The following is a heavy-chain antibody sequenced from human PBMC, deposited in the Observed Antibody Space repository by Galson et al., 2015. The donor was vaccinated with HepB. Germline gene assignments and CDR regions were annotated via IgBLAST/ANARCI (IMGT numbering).Heavy chain of an antibody. CDR3: ARAPAFDSSGPLEAFDI. Sequence: SVKVSCKASGYTFTSYGISWVRQAPGQGLEWMGWISAYNGNTNYAQKLQGRVTMTTDTSTSTAYMELRSLRSEDTAVYYCARAPAFDSSGPLEAFDIWGQGTMVTVSS. V-gene: IGHV1-18*04. J-gene: IGHJ3*02. CDR1: GYTFTSYG. D-gene: IGHD3-22*01. CDR2: ISAYNGNT.